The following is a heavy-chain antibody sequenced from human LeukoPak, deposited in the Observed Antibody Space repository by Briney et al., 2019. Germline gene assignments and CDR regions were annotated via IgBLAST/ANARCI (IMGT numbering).Heavy chain of an antibody. D-gene: IGHD5-18*01. CDR1: GGSISSSSYY. CDR3: ARVGYSYGYGDY. J-gene: IGHJ4*02. V-gene: IGHV4-39*07. Sequence: PSETLSLTCTVSGGSISSSSYYWGWIRQPPGKGLEWIGSIYYSGSTYYNPSLKSRVTISVDTSKNQFSLKLSSVTAADTAVYYCARVGYSYGYGDYWGQGTLVTASS. CDR2: IYYSGST.